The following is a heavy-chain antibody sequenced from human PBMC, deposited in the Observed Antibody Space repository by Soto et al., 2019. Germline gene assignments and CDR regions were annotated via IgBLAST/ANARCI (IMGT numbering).Heavy chain of an antibody. J-gene: IGHJ6*02. CDR1: GDSVTGNTAG. D-gene: IGHD3-10*01. V-gene: IGHV6-1*01. CDR2: TYYRSKWYY. CDR3: ASGMLVRGAYYVDV. Sequence: SQTLSLTWVISGDSVTGNTAGWNWIIQSPSRGLEWLGRTYYRSKWYYDYAGSVKGRMTINPDTSRNQFSLQLNSVSPEDTAVYYCASGMLVRGAYYVDVWDQGTRVTVSS.